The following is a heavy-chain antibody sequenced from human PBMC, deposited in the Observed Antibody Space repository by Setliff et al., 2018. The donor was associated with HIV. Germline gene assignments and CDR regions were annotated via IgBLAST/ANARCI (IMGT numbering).Heavy chain of an antibody. CDR1: GFSFSSHW. V-gene: IGHV3-74*03. CDR3: AKGVKWLDP. D-gene: IGHD3-16*01. J-gene: IGHJ5*02. Sequence: GGSLRLSCAASGFSFSSHWMHWVRQAPGKGLVWVARINFGGSDTTYADSVTGRFTISRDDAKNTVYLQMNSVRVEDTAVYYCAKGVKWLDPWGQGALVTVS. CDR2: INFGGSDT.